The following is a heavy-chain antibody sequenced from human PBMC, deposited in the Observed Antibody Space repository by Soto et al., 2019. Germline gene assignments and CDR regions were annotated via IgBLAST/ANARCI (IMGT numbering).Heavy chain of an antibody. J-gene: IGHJ6*02. CDR1: GYTFTGYY. D-gene: IGHD3-16*02. CDR2: INPNRGGT. V-gene: IGHV1-2*02. CDR3: SRDLVVLGELALGYYYGMDV. Sequence: QVQLVQSGAEVKKPGASVKVSCKASGYTFTGYYMHWVRQAPGQGLEWMGWINPNRGGTNYAQKFQCTITMTTDSSSTTANMELSRLTADETVVYCCSRDLVVLGELALGYYYGMDVWGQGTMVTVSS.